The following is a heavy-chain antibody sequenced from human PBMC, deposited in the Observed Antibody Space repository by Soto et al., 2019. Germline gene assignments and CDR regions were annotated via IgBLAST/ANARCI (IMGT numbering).Heavy chain of an antibody. CDR1: GDSVSSNSAS. J-gene: IGHJ4*02. CDR2: TYYRSKWYN. Sequence: SHTLSLTCAISGDSVSSNSASWIWIRQSPSRGLEWLGRTYYRSKWYNDYAVSVKSRITINPDTSKNQFSLQLNSVAAEDTAVYYCARDLFLDCPVPSYFYSLGLGTLVTISS. D-gene: IGHD3-3*01. V-gene: IGHV6-1*01. CDR3: ARDLFLDCPVPSYFYS.